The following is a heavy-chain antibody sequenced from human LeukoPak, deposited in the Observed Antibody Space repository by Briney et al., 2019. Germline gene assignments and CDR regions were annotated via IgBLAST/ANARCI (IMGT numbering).Heavy chain of an antibody. CDR2: INPSGGST. V-gene: IGHV1-46*01. Sequence: ASVKVSCKASGYTFTSYYMHWVRQAPGQGLEWMGIINPSGGSTSYAQKFQGRVTMTRDTSTSTVYMELSSLRSEDTAVYYCARACPSYSSSWYADWFDPWGQGTLVTVSS. CDR3: ARACPSYSSSWYADWFDP. D-gene: IGHD6-13*01. J-gene: IGHJ5*02. CDR1: GYTFTSYY.